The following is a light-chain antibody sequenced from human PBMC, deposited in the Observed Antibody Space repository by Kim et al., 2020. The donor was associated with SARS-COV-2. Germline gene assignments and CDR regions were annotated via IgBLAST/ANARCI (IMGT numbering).Light chain of an antibody. CDR2: QDG. V-gene: IGLV3-1*01. J-gene: IGLJ1*01. Sequence: SYELTQPPSVSVSPGQTASIPCSGDKLGNKYACWYQQKPGQSPVLVIYQDGKRPSGIPERFSGSNSGNTATLTISGTQAMDEADYYCQAWDSRTDNYVF. CDR3: QAWDSRTDNYV. CDR1: KLGNKY.